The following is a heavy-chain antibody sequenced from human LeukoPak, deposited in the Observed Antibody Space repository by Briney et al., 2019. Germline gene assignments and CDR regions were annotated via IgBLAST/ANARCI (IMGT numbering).Heavy chain of an antibody. CDR3: AKETWASNFYSLFKS. J-gene: IGHJ5*02. D-gene: IGHD1-26*01. Sequence: ARSLSLSCAASGFTFSSYAMSWVRHVPAKGLEWVSAVNSSGDNTCYRESVKGRFNISRDNSKNTLYLQMSSLSAEDTAVYVCAKETWASNFYSLFKSWGQGTLVTVPS. CDR2: VNSSGDNT. CDR1: GFTFSSYA. V-gene: IGHV3-23*01.